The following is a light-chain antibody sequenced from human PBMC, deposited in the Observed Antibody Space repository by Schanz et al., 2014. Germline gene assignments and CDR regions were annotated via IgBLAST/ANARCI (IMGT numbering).Light chain of an antibody. Sequence: EIVLTQSPGTLSLSPGERATLSCRASRRVRRRHLAWYKRKPGQAPRLLIYGASSRATGIPDRFSGSGSGTDFTLTISRLEPEDFAVYYCQQYGSSPWTFGQGTKVEIK. CDR3: QQYGSSPWT. CDR2: GAS. J-gene: IGKJ1*01. V-gene: IGKV3-20*01. CDR1: RRVRRRH.